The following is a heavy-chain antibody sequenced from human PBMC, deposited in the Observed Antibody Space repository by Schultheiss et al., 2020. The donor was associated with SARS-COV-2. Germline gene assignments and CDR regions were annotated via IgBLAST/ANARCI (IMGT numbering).Heavy chain of an antibody. V-gene: IGHV3-53*01. J-gene: IGHJ4*02. CDR1: GFTVSSNY. CDR2: IYSGGST. D-gene: IGHD6-19*01. CDR3: AKVAVAGRGLKYYFDY. Sequence: GGSLRLSCAASGFTVSSNYMSWVRQAPGKGLEWVSVIYSGGSTYYADSVKGRFTISRDNSKNTLYLQMNSLRAEDTAVYYCAKVAVAGRGLKYYFDYWGQGTLVTVSS.